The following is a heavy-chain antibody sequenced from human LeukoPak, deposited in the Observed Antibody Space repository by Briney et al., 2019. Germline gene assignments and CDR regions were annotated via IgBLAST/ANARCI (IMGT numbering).Heavy chain of an antibody. J-gene: IGHJ5*02. CDR2: ITGTGDGT. CDR3: ARDGPTYYDFWSGSIPWFDP. V-gene: IGHV3-23*01. Sequence: GGSLRLSCAASGFTFSTYAMTWVRQAPGKGLEWVSSITGTGDGTSAADSVKGRFTISRDSSKHTLYLQMNSLRAEDTAVYYCARDGPTYYDFWSGSIPWFDPWGQGTLVTVSS. D-gene: IGHD3-3*01. CDR1: GFTFSTYA.